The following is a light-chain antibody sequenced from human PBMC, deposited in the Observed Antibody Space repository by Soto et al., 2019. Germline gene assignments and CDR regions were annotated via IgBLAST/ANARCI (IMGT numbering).Light chain of an antibody. V-gene: IGKV3-20*01. CDR2: DAS. J-gene: IGKJ4*01. CDR1: QSVSSL. Sequence: EIVLTQSPATLSLSPGERATLSCRASQSVSSLLAWYQQKSGQPPRLLVSDASKRATGVPARFSGSGSGTDFTLIISRLEPEDFAVYYCQQYGSSPLTFGGGTKVEIK. CDR3: QQYGSSPLT.